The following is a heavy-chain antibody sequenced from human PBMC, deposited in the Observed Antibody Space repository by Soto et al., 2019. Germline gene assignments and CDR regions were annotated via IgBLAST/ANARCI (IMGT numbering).Heavy chain of an antibody. CDR2: IYYSGNT. CDR3: ARVLYRYYFDY. V-gene: IGHV4-31*03. Sequence: KTSETLSLTCTVSGGSIRSGGYYWSWVRQNPRRGLEWIGNIYYSGNTYYNPSLKSRLTISVDTSKNQFSLKLSSVTAADTAVYYCARVLYRYYFDYWGQGTLVTVSS. CDR1: GGSIRSGGYY. D-gene: IGHD1-26*01. J-gene: IGHJ4*02.